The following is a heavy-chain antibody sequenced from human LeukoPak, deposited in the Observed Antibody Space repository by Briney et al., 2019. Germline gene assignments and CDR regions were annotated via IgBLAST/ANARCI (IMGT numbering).Heavy chain of an antibody. V-gene: IGHV3-30*04. CDR3: AKSCGVTSLCGFDY. CDR2: ISYDGSNK. CDR1: GFTFSSYA. J-gene: IGHJ4*02. D-gene: IGHD4-11*01. Sequence: GGSLRLSCAASGFTFSSYAMHWVRQAPGEGLEWVAVISYDGSNKYYADSVKGRFTISRDNSKNTLYLQMNSLRAEDTAVYYCAKSCGVTSLCGFDYWGQGTLVTVSS.